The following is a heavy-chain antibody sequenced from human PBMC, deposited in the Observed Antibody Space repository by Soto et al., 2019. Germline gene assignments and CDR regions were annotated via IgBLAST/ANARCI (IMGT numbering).Heavy chain of an antibody. D-gene: IGHD6-13*01. J-gene: IGHJ4*02. CDR1: DSTFSSYA. CDR2: IVPILGLV. V-gene: IGHV1-69*04. Sequence: QVQLVQSGAEVKMPGSSVKVSCKASDSTFSSYAISWVRQAPGQGLEWMGRIVPILGLVNYAQTFQGRVTIIADKSTSTAYMEPTSLTSEDPCVYYCAIGSGYISLGVFVYRGQGTLVTVSS. CDR3: AIGSGYISLGVFVY.